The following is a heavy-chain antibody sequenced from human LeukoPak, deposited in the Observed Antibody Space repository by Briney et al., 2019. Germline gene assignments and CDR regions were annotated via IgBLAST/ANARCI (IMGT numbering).Heavy chain of an antibody. CDR2: ISGSGGST. CDR1: RFTFSSYA. D-gene: IGHD2-21*02. CDR3: AKVGRKIVVVTAKGGIDY. J-gene: IGHJ4*02. V-gene: IGHV3-23*01. Sequence: GGSLRLSCAASRFTFSSYAMSWVRQAPGKGLEWVSAISGSGGSTYYADSVKGRFTISRDNSKNTLYLQMNSLRAEDTAVYYCAKVGRKIVVVTAKGGIDYWGQGTLVTVSS.